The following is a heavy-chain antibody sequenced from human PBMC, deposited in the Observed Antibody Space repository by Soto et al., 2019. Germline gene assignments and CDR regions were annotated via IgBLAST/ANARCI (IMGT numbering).Heavy chain of an antibody. CDR2: ISVSGDSR. CDR3: ATIFRYGDPEY. D-gene: IGHD2-21*02. J-gene: IGHJ4*02. Sequence: GGSLRLCCATSGLTFSSYAMSWVRQAPVKGLEWVSGISVSGDSRYDADSVKGRFTISRDNSKSTLYLQMNSLRAEDTAVYYCATIFRYGDPEYWGQGVLVTVSS. V-gene: IGHV3-23*01. CDR1: GLTFSSYA.